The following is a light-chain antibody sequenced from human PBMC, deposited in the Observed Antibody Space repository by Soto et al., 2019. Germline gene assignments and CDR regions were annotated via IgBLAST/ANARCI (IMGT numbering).Light chain of an antibody. CDR3: HQYNDLPS. J-gene: IGKJ1*01. CDR1: ENANGH. CDR2: EAS. Sequence: IQMTQSPNTLSASVGDRVSITCRASENANGHLAWYQQKPGKAPKLLIYEASILESGVPSRFSGSGYGTEFTLTITGLLPAASVSYYCHQYNDLPSFGQGTKVDIK. V-gene: IGKV1-5*03.